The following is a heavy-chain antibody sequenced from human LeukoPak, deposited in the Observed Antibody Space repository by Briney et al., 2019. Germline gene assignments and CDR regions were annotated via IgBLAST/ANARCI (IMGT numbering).Heavy chain of an antibody. CDR2: IRYGGST. D-gene: IGHD2-15*01. CDR1: GGSISSGGYY. Sequence: SETLSLTCTVSGGSISSGGYYWSWIRQHPGKGLEWIGYIRYGGSTYYNPSLKSRVSISVDTSKNQFSLKLSSVTAADTAVYYCARSCSGGSCYSNAFDIWGQGTMVTVSS. V-gene: IGHV4-31*03. CDR3: ARSCSGGSCYSNAFDI. J-gene: IGHJ3*02.